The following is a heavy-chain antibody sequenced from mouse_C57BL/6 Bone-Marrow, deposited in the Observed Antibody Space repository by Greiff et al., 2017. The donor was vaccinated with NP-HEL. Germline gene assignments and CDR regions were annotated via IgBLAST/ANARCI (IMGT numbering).Heavy chain of an antibody. CDR2: IYPRSGNT. CDR3: AREQLGRGFAY. J-gene: IGHJ3*01. Sequence: QVQLQQSGAELARPGASVKLSCKASGYTFTSYGISWVKQRPGQGLEWIGEIYPRSGNTYYNEKFKGKATLTADKSSSTAYMELRSLTSEDSAVYFCAREQLGRGFAYWGQGTLVTVSA. CDR1: GYTFTSYG. D-gene: IGHD4-1*02. V-gene: IGHV1-81*01.